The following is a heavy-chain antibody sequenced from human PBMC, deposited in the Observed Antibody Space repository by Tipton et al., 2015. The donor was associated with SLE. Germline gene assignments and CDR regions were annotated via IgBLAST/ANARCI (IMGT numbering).Heavy chain of an antibody. CDR1: GGSFSGYY. Sequence: TLSLTCAVYGGSFSGYYWSWIRQPPGKGLEWIGEINHSGSTNYNPSLKSRVTISVDTSKNQFSLKLSSVTAADTAVYYCARADYYYDSSGYYLDWGQGTLVTVSS. V-gene: IGHV4-34*01. CDR2: INHSGST. CDR3: ARADYYYDSSGYYLD. D-gene: IGHD3-22*01. J-gene: IGHJ4*02.